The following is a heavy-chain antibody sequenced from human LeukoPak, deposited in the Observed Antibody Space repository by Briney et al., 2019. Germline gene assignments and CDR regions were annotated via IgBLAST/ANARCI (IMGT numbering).Heavy chain of an antibody. V-gene: IGHV4-59*01. Sequence: PSETLSLTCTVSGGSISSYYWSWIRQPPGQELEWIGYIYYSGSTNYNPTLKSRVTISVDTSKKQFSLKLSSVTAADTAVYYCARRNGILTGYAPSFDYWGQGTLVTVSS. CDR2: IYYSGST. D-gene: IGHD3-9*01. J-gene: IGHJ4*02. CDR3: ARRNGILTGYAPSFDY. CDR1: GGSISSYY.